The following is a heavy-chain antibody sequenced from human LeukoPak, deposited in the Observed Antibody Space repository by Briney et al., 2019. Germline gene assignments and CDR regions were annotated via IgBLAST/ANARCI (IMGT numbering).Heavy chain of an antibody. CDR1: GFTFSSYA. Sequence: GGSLRLSCAASGFTFSSYAMSWVRQAPGKGLEWVSAISGSGGSTYYADSVKGRFTISRDNAQNSLYLQMNSLRAEDTAVYYCARVGYGDYAGEDYWGQGTLVTVSS. D-gene: IGHD4-17*01. J-gene: IGHJ4*02. V-gene: IGHV3-23*01. CDR3: ARVGYGDYAGEDY. CDR2: ISGSGGST.